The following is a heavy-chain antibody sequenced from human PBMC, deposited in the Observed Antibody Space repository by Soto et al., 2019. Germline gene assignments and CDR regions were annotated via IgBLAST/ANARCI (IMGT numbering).Heavy chain of an antibody. CDR3: ARGSSHPLRLERPNRPFDY. J-gene: IGHJ4*02. CDR1: GGSFSGYY. V-gene: IGHV4-34*01. D-gene: IGHD1-1*01. CDR2: INHSGST. Sequence: SETLSLTCAVYGGSFSGYYWSWIRQPPGKGLEWIGEINHSGSTNYNLSLKSRVTISVDTSKNQFSLKLSSVTAADTAVYYCARGSSHPLRLERPNRPFDYWGQGTLVTVSS.